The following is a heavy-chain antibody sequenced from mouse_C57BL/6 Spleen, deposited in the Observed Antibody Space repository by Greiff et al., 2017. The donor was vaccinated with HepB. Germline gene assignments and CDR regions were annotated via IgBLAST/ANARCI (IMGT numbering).Heavy chain of an antibody. J-gene: IGHJ4*01. V-gene: IGHV2-6-1*01. CDR3: ARHEGLRRDAMDY. Sequence: VQLQQSGPGLVAPSQSLSITCTVSGFSLTSYGVHWVRQPPGKGLEWLVVIWSDGSTTYNSALKSRLSISKDNSKSQVFLKMNSLQTDDTAMYYCARHEGLRRDAMDYWGQGTSVTVSS. CDR2: IWSDGST. D-gene: IGHD2-4*01. CDR1: GFSLTSYG.